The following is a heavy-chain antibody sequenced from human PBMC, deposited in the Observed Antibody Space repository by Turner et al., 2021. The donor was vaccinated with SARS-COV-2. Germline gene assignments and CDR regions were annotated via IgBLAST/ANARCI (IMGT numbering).Heavy chain of an antibody. CDR3: AKDHYGSNDY. D-gene: IGHD3-10*01. CDR1: GLTFSHYG. CDR2: ILSTFHT. J-gene: IGHJ4*02. Sequence: EVQLLESGGGLVQPGGSLTLSCAASGLTFSHYGMSWVRQALGKGLEWVSTILSTFHTYYADSVNGRFTISRDNSNNMLFLQMNSLRAEDTAKYYCAKDHYGSNDYWGQGTLVTVSS. V-gene: IGHV3-23*01.